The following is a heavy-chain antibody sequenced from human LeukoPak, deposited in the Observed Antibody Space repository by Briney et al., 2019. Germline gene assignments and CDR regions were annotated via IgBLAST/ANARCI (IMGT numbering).Heavy chain of an antibody. V-gene: IGHV3-23*01. Sequence: GGSLRLSCVASGFTFSSYAMSWVRQAPGKGLEWVSGISGSGGSTHYADSVKGRFTISRDNAKNSLFLQMNSLRAEDTAVYYCARLPAYCSSTSCYYDYWGQGTLVTVSS. CDR1: GFTFSSYA. D-gene: IGHD2-2*01. J-gene: IGHJ4*02. CDR3: ARLPAYCSSTSCYYDY. CDR2: ISGSGGST.